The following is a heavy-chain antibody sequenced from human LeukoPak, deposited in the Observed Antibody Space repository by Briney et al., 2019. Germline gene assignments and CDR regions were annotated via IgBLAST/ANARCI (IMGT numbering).Heavy chain of an antibody. V-gene: IGHV3-30*01. CDR1: GFSFSDYA. Sequence: PGGSLRLSCAASGFSFSDYAMHWVRQAPGKGLEWVSVISYDGTNRFYADSVKGRFTISRDNSKNTLYLQMDSLRAEDTALYYCARRGNPGREAVALDCWGQGALAIVSS. CDR2: ISYDGTNR. J-gene: IGHJ4*02. CDR3: ARRGNPGREAVALDC. D-gene: IGHD6-13*01.